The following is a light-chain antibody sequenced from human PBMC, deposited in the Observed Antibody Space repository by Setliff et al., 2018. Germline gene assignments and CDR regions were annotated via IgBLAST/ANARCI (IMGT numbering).Light chain of an antibody. V-gene: IGLV2-14*03. CDR2: DVS. J-gene: IGLJ1*01. CDR3: SSYTNSATYV. Sequence: QSVLTQPASVSGSPGQSITISCTGTSSDVGGYNYVSWYHQHPGKVPKLMIYDVSNRPSGVSNRFSGSKSGNTASLTISGLQTEDEADYYCSSYTNSATYVFGTGTK. CDR1: SSDVGGYNY.